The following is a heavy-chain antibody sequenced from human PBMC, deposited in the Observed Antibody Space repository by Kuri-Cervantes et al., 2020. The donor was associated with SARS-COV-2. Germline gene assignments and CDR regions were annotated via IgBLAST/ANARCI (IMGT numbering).Heavy chain of an antibody. J-gene: IGHJ6*03. CDR1: GFTFSDYY. V-gene: IGHV3-11*04. CDR2: ISSSGSTI. Sequence: GGSLRLSCAASGFTFSDYYMSWIRQAPGKGLEWVSYISSSGSTIYYADSVKGRFTISRDNAKNSLYLQMNSLRAEDTAVYYCARDLYDYYYYMDVWGKGTTVTVSS. CDR3: ARDLYDYYYYMDV.